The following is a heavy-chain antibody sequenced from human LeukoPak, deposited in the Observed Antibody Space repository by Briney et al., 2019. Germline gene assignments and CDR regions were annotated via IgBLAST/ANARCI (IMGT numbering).Heavy chain of an antibody. J-gene: IGHJ5*02. V-gene: IGHV4-38-2*01. CDR1: GEPFSGYY. CDR3: ARVLSTQNYYDFWSGYNGWFDP. CDR2: IYYSGST. Sequence: PSETLSLTCAVSGEPFSGYYWGWIRQPPGKGLEWIGSIYYSGSTYYNPSLKSRVTISVDTSKNQFSLKLSSVTAADTAVYYCARVLSTQNYYDFWSGYNGWFDPWGQGTLVTVSS. D-gene: IGHD3-3*01.